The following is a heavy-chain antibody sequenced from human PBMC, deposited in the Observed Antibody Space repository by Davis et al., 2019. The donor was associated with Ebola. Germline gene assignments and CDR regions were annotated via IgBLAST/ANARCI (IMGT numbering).Heavy chain of an antibody. CDR2: IWYDGSNK. D-gene: IGHD2-2*01. V-gene: IGHV3-33*01. CDR3: TTTWIPPTLNTRKASDY. CDR1: GFTFSSYG. Sequence: GESLKISCAASGFTFSSYGMHWVRQAPGKGLEWVAVIWYDGSNKYYADSVKGRFTISRDNSKNTLYLQMNSLRAEDTAVYYCTTTWIPPTLNTRKASDYWGQGTLVTVSS. J-gene: IGHJ4*02.